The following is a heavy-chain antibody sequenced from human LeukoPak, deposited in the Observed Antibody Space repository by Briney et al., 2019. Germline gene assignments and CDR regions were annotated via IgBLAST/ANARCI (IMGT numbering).Heavy chain of an antibody. J-gene: IGHJ4*02. D-gene: IGHD6-19*01. V-gene: IGHV4-59*01. CDR1: GGSISSYY. Sequence: PSETLSLTCTVSGGSISSYYWSWIRQPPGKGLEWIGYIYYSGSTNYNPSRKSRVTISVDTSKNQSSLKLSSVTAADTAVYYCARDRGSGRYNSVDYWGQGTLVTVSS. CDR3: ARDRGSGRYNSVDY. CDR2: IYYSGST.